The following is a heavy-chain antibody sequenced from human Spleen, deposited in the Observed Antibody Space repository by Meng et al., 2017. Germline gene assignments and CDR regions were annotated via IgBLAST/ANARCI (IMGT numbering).Heavy chain of an antibody. CDR2: IFPDDSDT. Sequence: GGSLRLSCTVSGGSISSGSYYWIGWVRQTPGKGLEWMGIIFPDDSDTRYSPSIQGQVTISADKSISTAYLQWYSLKASDTAMYYCARAEHGSYCSGGTCYHFGFDYWGQGTLVTVSS. J-gene: IGHJ4*02. D-gene: IGHD2-15*01. V-gene: IGHV5-51*01. CDR1: GGSISSGSYYW. CDR3: ARAEHGSYCSGGTCYHFGFDY.